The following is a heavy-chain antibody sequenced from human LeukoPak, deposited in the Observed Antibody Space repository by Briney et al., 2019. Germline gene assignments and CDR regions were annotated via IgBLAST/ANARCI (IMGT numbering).Heavy chain of an antibody. CDR3: ARHVTSHGDYDYDSSGYPYYFDY. CDR2: SYPGVSDT. V-gene: IGHV5-51*01. CDR1: GYSFTSYW. J-gene: IGHJ4*02. Sequence: GESLKISCKGSGYSFTSYWIGWVRQMPGKGLEWMGISYPGVSDTRYSPSFQGQVTISADKSISTAYLQWSSLKASDTAMYYCARHVTSHGDYDYDSSGYPYYFDYWGQGTLVTVSS. D-gene: IGHD3-22*01.